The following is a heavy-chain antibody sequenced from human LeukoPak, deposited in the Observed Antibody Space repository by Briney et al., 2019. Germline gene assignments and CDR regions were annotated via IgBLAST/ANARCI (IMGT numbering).Heavy chain of an antibody. CDR2: IYPGDSDT. CDR1: GYSFTNIW. V-gene: IGHV5-51*01. D-gene: IGHD3-22*01. Sequence: GGSLKISCKASGYSFTNIWIAWVRQMPGKGLEWMGIIYPGDSDTRYSQSFQGQVTIFANKSINTAYLQWSSLKVSDTAMYYCARRYDNTGYYVYWGQGTLVTVSS. CDR3: ARRYDNTGYYVY. J-gene: IGHJ4*02.